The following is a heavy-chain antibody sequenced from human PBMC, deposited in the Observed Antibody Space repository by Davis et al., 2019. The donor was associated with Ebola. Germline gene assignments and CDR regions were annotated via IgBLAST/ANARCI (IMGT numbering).Heavy chain of an antibody. CDR1: RYTFTSYY. CDR2: INPNSGGT. D-gene: IGHD2-15*01. CDR3: ARGGRDIGVAVSLTGFDY. Sequence: ASVKVSCKASRYTFTSYYMHWVRQAPGQGLEWMGWINPNSGGTKYAQKFQGWVTMTRDTSIGTAHMELNRLKSDDTAVYYCARGGRDIGVAVSLTGFDYWGQGTLVTVSS. V-gene: IGHV1-2*04. J-gene: IGHJ4*02.